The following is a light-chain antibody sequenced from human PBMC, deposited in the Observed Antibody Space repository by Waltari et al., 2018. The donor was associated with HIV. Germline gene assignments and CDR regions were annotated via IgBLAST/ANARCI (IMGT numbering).Light chain of an antibody. CDR1: DRDVGFSNF. CDR3: ASYTANDTVI. CDR2: KFH. J-gene: IGLJ2*01. V-gene: IGLV2-14*01. Sequence: SGLTQPASLSGFPGPSITIPCTRADRDVGFSNFLPWYQQHPCKVPKFILPKFHSRASGISHRFSGSKSGNTASLTISGLQAEDEAVYYCASYTANDTVIFAGGTTVTVL.